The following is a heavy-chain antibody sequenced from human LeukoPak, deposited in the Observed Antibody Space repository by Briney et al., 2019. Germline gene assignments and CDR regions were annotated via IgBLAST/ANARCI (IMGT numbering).Heavy chain of an antibody. CDR3: ARAREPDAFDI. Sequence: GGSLRLSCAAFGFTFSSYSMNWVRQAPGKGLEWVSSISSSSSYIYYADSVKGRFTISRDNAKNSPYLQMNSLRAEDTAVYYCARAREPDAFDIWGQGTMVTVSS. V-gene: IGHV3-21*01. CDR1: GFTFSSYS. J-gene: IGHJ3*02. CDR2: ISSSSSYI.